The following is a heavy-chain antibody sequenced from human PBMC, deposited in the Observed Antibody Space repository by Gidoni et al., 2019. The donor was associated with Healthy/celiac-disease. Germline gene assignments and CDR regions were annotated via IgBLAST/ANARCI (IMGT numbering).Heavy chain of an antibody. Sequence: EVQLLESGGGLVQPGGSLRLSCAASGFTFTSYAMRWVRQAPGKGLEWVSAISGSGGSTYYADSVKGRFTISRDNSKNTLYLQMNSLRAEDTAVYYCAKDLDIVVVPAAIPVFDAFDIWGQGTMVTVSS. CDR3: AKDLDIVVVPAAIPVFDAFDI. CDR2: ISGSGGST. D-gene: IGHD2-2*02. V-gene: IGHV3-23*01. CDR1: GFTFTSYA. J-gene: IGHJ3*02.